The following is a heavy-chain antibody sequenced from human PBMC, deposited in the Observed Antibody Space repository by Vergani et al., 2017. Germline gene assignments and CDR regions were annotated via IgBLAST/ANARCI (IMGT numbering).Heavy chain of an antibody. D-gene: IGHD3-22*01. CDR1: GGSISSYY. CDR3: AREAYYYDSRYLDY. Sequence: QVQLQESGPGLVKPSETLSLTCTVSGGSISSYYWSWIRQPPGKGLEWIGYIYYSGSTNYNPSLKSRVTISVDTSKNQFSLKLSSETAADTAVYYCAREAYYYDSRYLDYWGQGTLVTVSS. CDR2: IYYSGST. V-gene: IGHV4-59*01. J-gene: IGHJ4*02.